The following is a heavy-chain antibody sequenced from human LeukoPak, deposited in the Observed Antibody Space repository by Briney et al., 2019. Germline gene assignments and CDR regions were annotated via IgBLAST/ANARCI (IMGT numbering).Heavy chain of an antibody. CDR2: IYSSGSTSGST. Sequence: SSETLSLTCTVSGGSISSYYWSWIRQPAGKGLEWIGRIYSSGSTSGSTNYNPSLKSRVTMSLDTSKNQFSLKLSSVTAADTAVYYCASFGRFGGTFDYWGQGTLVTVSS. V-gene: IGHV4-4*07. D-gene: IGHD3-10*01. J-gene: IGHJ4*02. CDR1: GGSISSYY. CDR3: ASFGRFGGTFDY.